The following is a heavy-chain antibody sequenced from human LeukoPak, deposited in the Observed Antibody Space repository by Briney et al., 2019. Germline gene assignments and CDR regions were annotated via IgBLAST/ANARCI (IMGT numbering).Heavy chain of an antibody. D-gene: IGHD3-10*01. CDR2: INSDGSST. Sequence: GGSLRLSCAASGFTFSSYWMSWVRQTPGKGLEWVARINSDGSSTNYADSVKGRFTISRDNAKNTLYLQMNRLRAEDTAVYYFAPAIRVWFGEFFNCGWFDPWGQGALVTVSS. CDR1: GFTFSSYW. CDR3: APAIRVWFGEFFNCGWFDP. J-gene: IGHJ5*02. V-gene: IGHV3-74*01.